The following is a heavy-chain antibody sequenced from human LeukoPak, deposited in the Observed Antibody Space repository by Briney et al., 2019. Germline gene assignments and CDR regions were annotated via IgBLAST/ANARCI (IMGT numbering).Heavy chain of an antibody. J-gene: IGHJ3*02. CDR1: GYAFTNYY. Sequence: ASVKVSCKASGYAFTNYYIHWVRQAPGQGLEWMGLINPGGGNTNYAQNFQGRVTMTRDTSASTVYMELSSLRSEDTAIYYCARIRDGYNDAYDIWGQGTVVTVPS. CDR3: ARIRDGYNDAYDI. V-gene: IGHV1-46*01. D-gene: IGHD5-24*01. CDR2: INPGGGNT.